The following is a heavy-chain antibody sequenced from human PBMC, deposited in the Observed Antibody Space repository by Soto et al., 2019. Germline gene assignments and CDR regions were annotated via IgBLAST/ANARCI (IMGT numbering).Heavy chain of an antibody. CDR2: ISYSGSTI. CDR1: GFTFSSYE. CDR3: ARGPQFPDIEVIPGAVDD. V-gene: IGHV3-48*03. J-gene: IGHJ4*02. Sequence: EVQVVESGGGLVQPGGSLRLSCTAAGFTFSSYEMNWVRQAPGKGLEWVSYISYSGSTIYYADSVKGRFTISRDNAKNSLYLQMKSLRAEDTAVYYCARGPQFPDIEVIPGAVDDWGQGTLVTVSS. D-gene: IGHD2-2*01.